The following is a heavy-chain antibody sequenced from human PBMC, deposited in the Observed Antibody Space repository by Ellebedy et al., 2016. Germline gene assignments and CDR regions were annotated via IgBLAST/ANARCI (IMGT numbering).Heavy chain of an antibody. D-gene: IGHD2-2*01. J-gene: IGHJ4*02. Sequence: GESLKISXTASELNLGNYFMSWVRQAPGRGLEWVATISAKGDKRDLADSVQGRFTISRDNFRNTLHLQMSNLRGEDTAVYYCRQGHYADYWGQGTLVTVSS. V-gene: IGHV3-23*01. CDR2: ISAKGDKR. CDR1: ELNLGNYF. CDR3: RQGHYADY.